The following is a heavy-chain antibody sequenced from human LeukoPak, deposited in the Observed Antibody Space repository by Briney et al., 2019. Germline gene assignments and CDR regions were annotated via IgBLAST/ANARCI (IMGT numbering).Heavy chain of an antibody. J-gene: IGHJ4*02. CDR3: ARLADCSSSSCRSFDY. Sequence: ASVKLSCKASGYTFTGYYLNWGRQAPGQGLEGMGWINPNSGFTNYAQKFQGRVTMTRDTSISTAYMELSRLRSDDAAVYYCARLADCSSSSCRSFDYWGQGTLVTVSS. V-gene: IGHV1-2*02. CDR1: GYTFTGYY. CDR2: INPNSGFT. D-gene: IGHD2-2*01.